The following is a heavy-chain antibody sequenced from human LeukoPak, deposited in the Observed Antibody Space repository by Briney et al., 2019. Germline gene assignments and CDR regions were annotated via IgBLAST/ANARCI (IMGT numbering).Heavy chain of an antibody. CDR3: ARAQRTVSGLDV. Sequence: GASVKVSCKASGYTFTGYYIHWVRQAPGQGLEWMGWMNPHNGGTNYAQNFRARVSMTTDTSINTAYLELTGLTSDDTALYYCARAQRTVSGLDVWGQGTTVTVSS. CDR2: MNPHNGGT. V-gene: IGHV1-2*02. CDR1: GYTFTGYY. D-gene: IGHD2-2*01. J-gene: IGHJ6*02.